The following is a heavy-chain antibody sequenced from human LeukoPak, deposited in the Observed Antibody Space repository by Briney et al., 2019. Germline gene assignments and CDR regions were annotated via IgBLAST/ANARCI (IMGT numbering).Heavy chain of an antibody. V-gene: IGHV1-69*05. CDR1: GGTFSSYA. D-gene: IGHD5-24*01. J-gene: IGHJ5*01. CDR2: VIPIFGTA. CDR3: ATFSGDGCNYWDNWFDS. Sequence: SVKVSCKASGGTFSSYAISWVRQAPRQGLEWMGRVIPIFGTANYAQKFQGRVTITTDESTSTAYMELSSLRYEDMYYYYRATFSGDGCNYWDNWFDSWGQGTLVTVSS.